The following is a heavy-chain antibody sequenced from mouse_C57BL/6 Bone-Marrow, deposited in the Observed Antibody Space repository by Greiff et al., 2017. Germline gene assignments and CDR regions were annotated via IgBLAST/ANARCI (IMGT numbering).Heavy chain of an antibody. CDR2: IRNKANGYTT. CDR3: ARYLWLRRNYAMDY. D-gene: IGHD2-2*01. V-gene: IGHV7-3*01. CDR1: VFTFTDYY. J-gene: IGHJ4*01. Sequence: EVKLVESGGGLVQPGGSLSLSCAASVFTFTDYYMSWVRQPPGKALEWLGFIRNKANGYTTEYSASVKGRFTISRDNSQSILYLQMNALRAEDSATYYCARYLWLRRNYAMDYWGQGTSVTVSS.